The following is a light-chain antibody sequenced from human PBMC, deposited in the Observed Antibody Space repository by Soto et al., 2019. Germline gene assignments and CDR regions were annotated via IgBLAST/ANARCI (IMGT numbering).Light chain of an antibody. CDR2: GAS. CDR3: QEYSNWPLLA. Sequence: IVLTQSPGTLSLSPWEKATLYCRASQSVGSNLAWYQQKPGQTPRVLIYGASTRAIGIPARFSGSGFGTEFTLTISSLQSEDFVVYYCQEYSNWPLLAFGGGTEVDIK. CDR1: QSVGSN. V-gene: IGKV3-15*01. J-gene: IGKJ4*01.